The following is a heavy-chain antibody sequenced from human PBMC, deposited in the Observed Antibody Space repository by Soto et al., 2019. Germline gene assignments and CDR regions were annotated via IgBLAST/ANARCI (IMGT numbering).Heavy chain of an antibody. D-gene: IGHD3-16*01. CDR3: ARWGTTGGLDV. CDR2: TSYDGSGK. Sequence: QVQLVESGGGVVQPGTSLRVSCVGSGFTFRSYVIHWVRQAPGKGLEWVALTSYDGSGKYYGDSVRGRFTISRDNSRNTVDLQMGSLRLEDTALYYCARWGTTGGLDVWGQGTLVS. CDR1: GFTFRSYV. J-gene: IGHJ1*01. V-gene: IGHV3-30*19.